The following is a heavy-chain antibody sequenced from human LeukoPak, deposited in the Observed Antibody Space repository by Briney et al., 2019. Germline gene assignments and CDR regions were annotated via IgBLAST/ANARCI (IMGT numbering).Heavy chain of an antibody. CDR3: ARHYSNYFTYDY. Sequence: ASVKVSCKASGDTFTSYDINWVRQATGQGLEWMGWMNPNSGNTGYAQKFQGRVTITRNTSISTAYMELSSLRSEDTAVYYCARHYSNYFTYDYWGQGTLVTVSS. D-gene: IGHD4-11*01. CDR2: MNPNSGNT. CDR1: GDTFTSYD. J-gene: IGHJ4*02. V-gene: IGHV1-8*03.